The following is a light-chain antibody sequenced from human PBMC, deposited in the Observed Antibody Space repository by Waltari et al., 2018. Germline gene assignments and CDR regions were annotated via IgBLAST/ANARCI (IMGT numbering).Light chain of an antibody. CDR1: SGHSSNI. Sequence: QLVLTQSPSASASLGASVKLTCTLSSGHSSNIIAWHQQQPAKGPRYLMKVNSDGSHSKGDEMPERFSGSGSGAERYLTISSVQSEDEADYYCQTGGHGTWVFGGGTKLTVL. V-gene: IGLV4-69*01. CDR2: VNSDGSH. CDR3: QTGGHGTWV. J-gene: IGLJ3*02.